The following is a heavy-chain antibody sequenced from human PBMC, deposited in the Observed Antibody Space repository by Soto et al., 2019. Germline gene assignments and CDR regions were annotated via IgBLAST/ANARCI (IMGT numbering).Heavy chain of an antibody. CDR1: GGTFSSYA. CDR3: ARDEDYYGSGRGDAFDI. CDR2: IIPIFGTA. V-gene: IGHV1-69*13. D-gene: IGHD3-10*01. Sequence: SVKVPCKASGGTFSSYAISWVRQAPGQGLEWMGGIIPIFGTANYAQRFQGRVTITADESTSTAYMELSSLRSEDTAVYYCARDEDYYGSGRGDAFDIWGQGTMVTVSS. J-gene: IGHJ3*02.